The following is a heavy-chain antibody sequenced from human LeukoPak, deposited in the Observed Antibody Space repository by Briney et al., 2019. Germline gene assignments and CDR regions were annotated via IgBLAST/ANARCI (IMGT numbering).Heavy chain of an antibody. D-gene: IGHD3/OR15-3a*01. CDR1: GLIVSSNY. V-gene: IGHV3-53*01. CDR2: LYCGGSI. CDR3: ARVPSRGLYYFDH. Sequence: PGGSLRLSCAAFGLIVSSNYMSWVRQAPGKGLEWVSALYCGGSIYYADSVKGRFTISRDNSKNTLYLQMNSLRAEDTAVYYCARVPSRGLYYFDHWGQGTLVTVSS. J-gene: IGHJ4*02.